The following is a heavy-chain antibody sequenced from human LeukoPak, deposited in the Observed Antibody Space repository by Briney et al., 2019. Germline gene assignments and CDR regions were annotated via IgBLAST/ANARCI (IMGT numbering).Heavy chain of an antibody. J-gene: IGHJ4*02. CDR1: GFTVGSGY. D-gene: IGHD1-26*01. CDR3: ARLSGSYYEADY. V-gene: IGHV3-53*01. CDR2: IYSGGST. Sequence: TGGSLRLSCAASGFTVGSGYMGWVRQAPGKGLEWVSVIYSGGSTYYADSMKGRFTLSRDNSKNTLYLQMNSLRAEDTAVYYCARLSGSYYEADYWGQGTLVTVSS.